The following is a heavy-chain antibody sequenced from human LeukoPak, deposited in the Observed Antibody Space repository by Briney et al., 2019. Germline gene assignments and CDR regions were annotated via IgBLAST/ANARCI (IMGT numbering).Heavy chain of an antibody. CDR2: IYYSGST. CDR3: AREGDVVGATGLGPFDY. V-gene: IGHV4-38-2*02. D-gene: IGHD1-26*01. J-gene: IGHJ4*02. CDR1: GYSISSGYY. Sequence: SETLSLTCTVSGYSISSGYYWGWIRQPPGKGLEWIGSIYYSGSTYYNPSLKSRVTISVDTSKNQFSLKLSSVTAADTAVYYCAREGDVVGATGLGPFDYWGQGTLVTVSS.